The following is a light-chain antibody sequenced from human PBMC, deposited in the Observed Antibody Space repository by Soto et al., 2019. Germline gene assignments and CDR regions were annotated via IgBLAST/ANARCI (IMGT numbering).Light chain of an antibody. J-gene: IGLJ1*01. CDR3: SSYTSSSTSYI. V-gene: IGLV2-14*01. CDR1: SSDVGGYNY. Sequence: QSVLTQPASVSGSPGQSITISCTGTSSDVGGYNYVSWYQQHPGKAPKLMIYDVSNRPSGVSNRFSGSKSGNTASLTISGLQAKDEADYYCSSYTSSSTSYIFGTGTKVTVL. CDR2: DVS.